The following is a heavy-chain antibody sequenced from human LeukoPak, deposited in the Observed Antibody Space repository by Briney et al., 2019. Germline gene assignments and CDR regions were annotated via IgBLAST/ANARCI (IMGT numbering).Heavy chain of an antibody. CDR1: GRSFSGYY. Sequence: SETLSLTCAVYGRSFSGYYWSWIRQPPGKGLEWIGEINHSGSTNYNPSLQSRVTIPVDTSKNQFSLKLSSVTAADTAVYYCARGRAGGRFDYWGQGTLVTVSS. V-gene: IGHV4-34*01. CDR2: INHSGST. D-gene: IGHD4-23*01. CDR3: ARGRAGGRFDY. J-gene: IGHJ4*02.